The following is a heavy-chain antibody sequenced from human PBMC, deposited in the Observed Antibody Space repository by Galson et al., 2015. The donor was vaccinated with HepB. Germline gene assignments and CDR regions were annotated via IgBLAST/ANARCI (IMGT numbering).Heavy chain of an antibody. CDR2: ISAPGGDT. CDR3: ARPHQMTYTFLFPAY. CDR1: GFTFINFP. D-gene: IGHD3-3*02. V-gene: IGHV3-23*01. J-gene: IGHJ4*02. Sequence: FLRLSCASSGFTFINFPLSWVRQAPGRGLEWVSSISAPGGDTYYADAVKGRFTISRDNSKNTLFLQMNSLRVEDTATYYCARPHQMTYTFLFPAYWGQGALVTVSS.